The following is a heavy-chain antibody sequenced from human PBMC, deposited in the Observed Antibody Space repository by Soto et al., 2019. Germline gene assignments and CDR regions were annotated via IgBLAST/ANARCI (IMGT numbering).Heavy chain of an antibody. J-gene: IGHJ5*02. D-gene: IGHD6-19*01. CDR3: AREKQQQWLVPVWFDP. CDR2: ISAYNGNT. CDR1: GYTVTSYG. V-gene: IGHV1-18*04. Sequence: AAVKVSCKASGYTVTSYGISGVRQAPGQVLEWMGWISAYNGNTNYAQKLQGRVTMTTDTSTSTAYMELRSLRSDDTAVYYCAREKQQQWLVPVWFDPWGQGTLVTVSS.